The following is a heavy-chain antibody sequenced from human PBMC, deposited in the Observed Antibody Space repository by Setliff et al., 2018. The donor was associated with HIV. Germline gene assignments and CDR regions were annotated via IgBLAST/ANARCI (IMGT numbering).Heavy chain of an antibody. V-gene: IGHV1-69*13. D-gene: IGHD2-21*01. CDR2: IIPIFGTA. CDR3: ARDPVSDNSATPYYFDY. J-gene: IGHJ4*02. Sequence: ASVKVSCKASGGTFSTYAISWVRQAPGQGLEWMGGIIPIFGTANYDQRFQGRVTITADETTSTAYMELSSLRSEDTAVCFCARDPVSDNSATPYYFDYWGQGTLVTVSS. CDR1: GGTFSTYA.